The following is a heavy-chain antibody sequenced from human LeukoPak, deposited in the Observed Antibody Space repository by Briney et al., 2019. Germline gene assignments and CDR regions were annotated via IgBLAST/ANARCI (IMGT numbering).Heavy chain of an antibody. J-gene: IGHJ3*02. Sequence: PGRSLRVSCAASGFTFSSDGMHRVRQAPGKGLEWVAVIWYDGSNKYYADSVKGRFTISRDNSKNMLYLQMNSLRAEDTAVYYCARVEGYCSGGSCYSVNAFDIWGQGTMVTVSS. D-gene: IGHD2-15*01. CDR1: GFTFSSDG. V-gene: IGHV3-33*01. CDR3: ARVEGYCSGGSCYSVNAFDI. CDR2: IWYDGSNK.